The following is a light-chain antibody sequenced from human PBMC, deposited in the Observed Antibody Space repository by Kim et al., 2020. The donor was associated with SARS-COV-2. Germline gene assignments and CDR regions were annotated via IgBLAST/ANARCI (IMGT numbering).Light chain of an antibody. CDR2: AAT. V-gene: IGKV1-17*01. J-gene: IGKJ1*01. Sequence: DIQMTQSPSSLSASVGDRVTITCRASQGITNDLGWYQQKPGEFPKRLIYAATNLQSGVPSRFSGSGSGTEFTLTISSLQPEDFATYYCLQHTDFPWTFGQGTKVDIK. CDR1: QGITND. CDR3: LQHTDFPWT.